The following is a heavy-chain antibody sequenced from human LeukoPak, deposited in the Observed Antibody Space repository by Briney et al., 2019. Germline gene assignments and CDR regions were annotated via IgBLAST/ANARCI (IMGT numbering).Heavy chain of an antibody. J-gene: IGHJ6*04. V-gene: IGHV3-48*03. Sequence: GGSLRLSCAASGFTFSSYAMNWVRQAPGKGLEWVSYISSSGSTIYYADSVEGRFAISRDNAKNSLYLQMNSLRAEDTAVYYCAELGITMIGGVWGKGTTVTISS. CDR2: ISSSGSTI. CDR3: AELGITMIGGV. CDR1: GFTFSSYA. D-gene: IGHD3-10*02.